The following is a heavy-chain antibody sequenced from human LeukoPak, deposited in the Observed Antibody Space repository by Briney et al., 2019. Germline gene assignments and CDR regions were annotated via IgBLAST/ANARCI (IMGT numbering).Heavy chain of an antibody. Sequence: GESLKISCKGSGYSFTSYWIGWVRQMPGKGLEWMGIIYPGDYDTRYSPSFQGQVTISADKSISTAYLQRSSLKASDTAMYYCARSLYYYDSSGYYYFDYWGQGTLVTVSS. CDR3: ARSLYYYDSSGYYYFDY. J-gene: IGHJ4*02. CDR1: GYSFTSYW. V-gene: IGHV5-51*01. CDR2: IYPGDYDT. D-gene: IGHD3-22*01.